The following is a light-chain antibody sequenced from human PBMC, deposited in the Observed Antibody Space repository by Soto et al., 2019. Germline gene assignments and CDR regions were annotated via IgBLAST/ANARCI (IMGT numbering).Light chain of an antibody. CDR3: AAWDVSLNGFYV. J-gene: IGLJ1*01. CDR2: SNN. V-gene: IGLV1-44*01. CDR1: SSNIGSNP. Sequence: QSALTQPPSASGTPGQRVTISCSVSSSNIGSNPVNWYQHLPGTAPKLLIFSNNQRPSGVPDRFSGSKSGTSASLAISGLQSEDEADYYCAAWDVSLNGFYVFGTGTKVTVL.